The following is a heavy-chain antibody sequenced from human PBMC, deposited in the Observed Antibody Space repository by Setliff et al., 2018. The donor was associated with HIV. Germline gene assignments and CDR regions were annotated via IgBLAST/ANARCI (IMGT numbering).Heavy chain of an antibody. J-gene: IGHJ3*02. CDR2: IYTSGST. CDR1: GGSISSGSYY. Sequence: SETLSLTCTVSGGSISSGSYYWSWIRQPAGKGLEWIGRIYTSGSTNYNPSLKSRVTISVDTSKNQFSLKLSSVTAADPAVYYCARDREDDGDYVAFDIWGQGTMVTVSS. V-gene: IGHV4-61*02. D-gene: IGHD4-17*01. CDR3: ARDREDDGDYVAFDI.